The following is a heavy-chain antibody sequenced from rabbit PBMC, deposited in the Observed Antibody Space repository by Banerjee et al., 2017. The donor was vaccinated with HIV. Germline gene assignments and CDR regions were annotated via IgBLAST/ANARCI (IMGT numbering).Heavy chain of an antibody. Sequence: QSLEESGGDLVKPGASLTLTCTASGFYLSSRYWICWVRQAPGKGLEWIACIATYNGITYYASWAKGRFTISKTSSTVTLQVTSLTAADTATYFCMRYGTGWGDNLWGPGTLVTVS. J-gene: IGHJ6*01. CDR1: GFYLSSRYW. CDR2: IATYNGIT. V-gene: IGHV1S40*01. D-gene: IGHD4-1*01. CDR3: MRYGTGWGDNL.